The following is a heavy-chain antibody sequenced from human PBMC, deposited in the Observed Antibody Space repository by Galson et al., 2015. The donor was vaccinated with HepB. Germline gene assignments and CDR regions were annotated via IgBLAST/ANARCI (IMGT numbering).Heavy chain of an antibody. D-gene: IGHD3-22*01. Sequence: TLSFTCTVSGGSISSGSYYWSWIRQPAGKGLEWIGRIYTSGSTNYNPSLKSRVTMSVDTSKNQFSLKLSSVTAADTAVYYCARLVLLYDSSGYYYGHFDYWGQGTLVTVSS. CDR1: GGSISSGSYY. CDR3: ARLVLLYDSSGYYYGHFDY. CDR2: IYTSGST. J-gene: IGHJ4*02. V-gene: IGHV4-61*02.